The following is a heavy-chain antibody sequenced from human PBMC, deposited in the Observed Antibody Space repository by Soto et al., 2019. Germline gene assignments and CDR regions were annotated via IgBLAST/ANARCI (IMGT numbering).Heavy chain of an antibody. J-gene: IGHJ5*02. CDR1: GFIFGNYV. CDR2: ISSSGDST. CDR3: ATVIYYYNSAGYRADH. D-gene: IGHD3-22*01. Sequence: EVQLLESGGGLVQPGGSRRLSCAASGFIFGNYVMTWVRQAPGKGLEWVSGISSSGDSTYYTDSGKGRFTISRDNSKTTLDLQMNSLRAEDTAVYYCATVIYYYNSAGYRADHWAQRILVTVSS. V-gene: IGHV3-23*01.